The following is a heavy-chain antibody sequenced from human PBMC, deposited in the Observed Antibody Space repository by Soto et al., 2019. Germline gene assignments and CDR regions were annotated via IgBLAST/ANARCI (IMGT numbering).Heavy chain of an antibody. Sequence: QVQLQESGPGLVKPSETLSLTCTVSGGSISNYYWNWIRQSPGKGLEWIGYIYSSGSTHYNPSLQNRFTTSIDTSKNQVSLKVNSVTAADTAVYYCARDHPRSYAVYYFDYWGQGTPVNVSS. D-gene: IGHD3-16*01. CDR2: IYSSGST. V-gene: IGHV4-59*01. CDR1: GGSISNYY. J-gene: IGHJ4*02. CDR3: ARDHPRSYAVYYFDY.